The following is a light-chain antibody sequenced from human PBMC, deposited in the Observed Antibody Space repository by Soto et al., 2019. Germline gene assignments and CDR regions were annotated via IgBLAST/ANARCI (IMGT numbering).Light chain of an antibody. CDR3: QSYDSSIVV. J-gene: IGLJ2*01. V-gene: IGLV1-40*01. Sequence: QSVVTQPPSVSGAPGQRVTISCTGSSSNIGAGYDVHWYQQLPGTAPKLLIYGNTNRPSGVPDRFSGSKSGTSVSLAITGLQAEDEGDYYCQSYDSSIVVFGGGTKLTVL. CDR1: SSNIGAGYD. CDR2: GNT.